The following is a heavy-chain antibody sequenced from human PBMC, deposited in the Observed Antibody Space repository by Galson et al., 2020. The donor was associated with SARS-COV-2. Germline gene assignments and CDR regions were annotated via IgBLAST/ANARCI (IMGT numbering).Heavy chain of an antibody. Sequence: SVKVSCKASGGTFNSYSISWVRQAPGQGLEWMGGIIPVFGTTNYAQKFRGRVTISADGSTSTVYMEVSSLRSEDTAVYYCAGISRFCATTSCSCFDVYGMDVWGQGTTVTVSS. CDR2: IIPVFGTT. J-gene: IGHJ6*02. CDR3: AGISRFCATTSCSCFDVYGMDV. CDR1: GGTFNSYS. V-gene: IGHV1-69*13. D-gene: IGHD2-2*01.